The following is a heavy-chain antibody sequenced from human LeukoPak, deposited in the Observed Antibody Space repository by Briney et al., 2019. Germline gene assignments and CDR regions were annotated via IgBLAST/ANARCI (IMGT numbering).Heavy chain of an antibody. Sequence: SETLSLTCTVSGYSISSSSYYWGWIRQPPGKGLEWIGSIYYSGSTYYNPSLKSRVTISVDTSKNQFSLKLSSVTAADTAVYYCARYPNYDFWSGSVYWGQGTLVTVSS. V-gene: IGHV4-39*01. J-gene: IGHJ4*02. CDR2: IYYSGST. CDR3: ARYPNYDFWSGSVY. CDR1: GYSISSSSYY. D-gene: IGHD3-3*01.